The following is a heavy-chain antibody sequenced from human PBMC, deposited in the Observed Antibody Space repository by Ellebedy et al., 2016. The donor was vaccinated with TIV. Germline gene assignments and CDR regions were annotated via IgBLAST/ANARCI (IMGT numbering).Heavy chain of an antibody. Sequence: PGGSLRLSCAASGFIFSSYGMHWVRQAPGKGLEWVAGISYDGRNKYYADSVKGRFTISRDNSKNTLYVQMNSLRAEDTAVYYCAKVADYYHDSSGFPDNWGQGTLVTVSS. CDR1: GFIFSSYG. V-gene: IGHV3-30*18. D-gene: IGHD3-22*01. J-gene: IGHJ4*02. CDR3: AKVADYYHDSSGFPDN. CDR2: ISYDGRNK.